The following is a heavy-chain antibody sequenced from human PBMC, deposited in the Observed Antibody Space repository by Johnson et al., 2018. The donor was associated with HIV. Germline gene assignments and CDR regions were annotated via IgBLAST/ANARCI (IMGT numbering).Heavy chain of an antibody. CDR3: TRGGITILGVVDAFDI. CDR1: GFTFGDYV. Sequence: MQLVESGGGSVQPGRSLRLSCSASGFTFGDYVINWVRQAPGKGLEWVGFLRSKAYGGTTEYAASVKGRFTISRDDSKSIAYLQMNRLKTEDTAVYYCTRGGITILGVVDAFDIWGQGTMVTVSS. D-gene: IGHD3-3*01. V-gene: IGHV3-49*04. CDR2: LRSKAYGGTT. J-gene: IGHJ3*02.